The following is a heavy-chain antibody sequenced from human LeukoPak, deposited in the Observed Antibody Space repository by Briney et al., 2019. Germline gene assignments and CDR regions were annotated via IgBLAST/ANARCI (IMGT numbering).Heavy chain of an antibody. D-gene: IGHD6-19*01. CDR2: IYHSGST. CDR3: ARFSPSGWYSMSPHYYFDY. J-gene: IGHJ4*02. Sequence: SETLSLTCTVSGGSISSGGYYWSWIRQPPGRGLEWIGYIYHSGSTYYNPSLKSRVTISVDTSKNQFSLKLSSVTAADTAVYYCARFSPSGWYSMSPHYYFDYWGQGTLVTVSS. CDR1: GGSISSGGYY. V-gene: IGHV4-61*08.